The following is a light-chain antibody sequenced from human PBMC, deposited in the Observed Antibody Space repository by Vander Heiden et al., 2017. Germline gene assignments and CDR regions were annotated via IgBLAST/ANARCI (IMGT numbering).Light chain of an antibody. CDR1: QSVSSSY. J-gene: IGKJ5*01. V-gene: IGKV3D-20*01. Sequence: EIVLTQSPATLSLSPGERATLSCGASQSVSSSYLAWYQQKPGRAPRLLIYDASSRATGIPDRFSGSGSGTDFTLTISRLEPEDFAVYYCQQDGSSSITFGQGTRLEIK. CDR3: QQDGSSSIT. CDR2: DAS.